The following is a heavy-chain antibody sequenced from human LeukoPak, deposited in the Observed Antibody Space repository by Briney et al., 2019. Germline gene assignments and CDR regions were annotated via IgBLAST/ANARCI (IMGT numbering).Heavy chain of an antibody. Sequence: ASVKVSCKAPGYTFTSYGVHWVRQAPGQRLEWMGWINAGSGNTDYSQKFQGRVTITRDTSASTVYMEMNDLGSGDTAVYYCARGYSGCFHYWGQGALVTVSS. CDR2: INAGSGNT. CDR3: ARGYSGCFHY. CDR1: GYTFTSYG. V-gene: IGHV1-3*01. J-gene: IGHJ4*02. D-gene: IGHD1-26*01.